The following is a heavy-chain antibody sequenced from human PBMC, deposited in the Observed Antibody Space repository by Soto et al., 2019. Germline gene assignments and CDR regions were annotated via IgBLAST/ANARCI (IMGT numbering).Heavy chain of an antibody. CDR3: ARGRGYCSGGSCYWFDP. CDR1: DGSFSGYY. CDR2: INHSGST. Sequence: VQLQQWGAGLLKPSETLSLTCAVYDGSFSGYYWSWIRQPPGKGLEWIGEINHSGSTNYNPSLKSRVTISVDTSKNQFSLKLSSVTAADTAVYYCARGRGYCSGGSCYWFDPWGQGTLVTVSS. V-gene: IGHV4-34*01. D-gene: IGHD2-15*01. J-gene: IGHJ5*02.